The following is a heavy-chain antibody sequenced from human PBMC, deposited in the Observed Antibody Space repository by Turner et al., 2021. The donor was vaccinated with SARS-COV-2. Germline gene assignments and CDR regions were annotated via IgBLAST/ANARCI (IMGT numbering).Heavy chain of an antibody. CDR1: GGSISSSY. D-gene: IGHD3-22*01. Sequence: VQLQDSGQGLVKPSETLSLACAVSGGSISSSYWSWIRQPPGKGLEWIGYIYYSGSTNYNPSRKSSSTMSVDTSKNQLSLKLRSVTAADTDVYYCASYYDDSSGYHYALDFWGQGILVTVSS. CDR3: ASYYDDSSGYHYALDF. J-gene: IGHJ4*02. CDR2: IYYSGST. V-gene: IGHV4-59*01.